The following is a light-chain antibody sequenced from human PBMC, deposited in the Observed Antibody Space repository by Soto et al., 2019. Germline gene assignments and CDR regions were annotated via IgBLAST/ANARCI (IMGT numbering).Light chain of an antibody. J-gene: IGLJ2*01. Sequence: QSALPQPASVSGSPGQSITLSCTGTSSDVGGYNYVSWYQQHPGKAPKLMIYDVSNRPSGVSNRFSGSKSGNTASLTISGLQAEDEADYYCSSYTSSSTVVFGGGTKVTVL. V-gene: IGLV2-14*01. CDR3: SSYTSSSTVV. CDR2: DVS. CDR1: SSDVGGYNY.